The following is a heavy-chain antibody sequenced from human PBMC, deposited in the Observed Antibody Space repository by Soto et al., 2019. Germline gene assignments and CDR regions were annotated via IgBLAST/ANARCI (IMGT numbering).Heavy chain of an antibody. CDR2: ISSSGSTI. D-gene: IGHD7-27*01. CDR1: GFTFSSYE. V-gene: IGHV3-48*03. Sequence: GGSLRLSCAASGFTFSSYEMNWVRQAPGKGLEWVSYISSSGSTIYYADSVKGRFTISRDNAKNSLYLQMNSLRAEDTAVYYCARTGEDGAFDIWGQGTMVTVSS. J-gene: IGHJ3*02. CDR3: ARTGEDGAFDI.